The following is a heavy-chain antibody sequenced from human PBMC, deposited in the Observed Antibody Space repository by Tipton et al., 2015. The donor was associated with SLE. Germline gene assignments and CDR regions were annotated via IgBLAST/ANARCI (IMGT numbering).Heavy chain of an antibody. CDR1: GDSISSGDYS. V-gene: IGHV4-30-4*01. J-gene: IGHJ3*02. D-gene: IGHD3-22*01. CDR2: ISYSGST. Sequence: TLSLTCTVSGDSISSGDYSWSWIRQSPGRGLEWIGYISYSGSTLYNPSLKTRVTISVDTSKNQFSLKMSSVTAADTAVYYCARDDRGSGYHYRYDAFDIWGQGTMVTVSS. CDR3: ARDDRGSGYHYRYDAFDI.